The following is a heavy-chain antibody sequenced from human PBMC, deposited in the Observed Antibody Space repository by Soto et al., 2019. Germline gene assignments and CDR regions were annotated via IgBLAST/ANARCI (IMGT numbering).Heavy chain of an antibody. Sequence: EVQVEESGGGLVQPGESLRLSCAASGFTFSNYWVHWVRQAPGKGLVWVSRINSAGTVASYADSVRGRFTISGDNARSTVYLQMNSLKAEDTATYYCSLHKYDSSSFYADDYWGQGTLVTVSS. CDR1: GFTFSNYW. J-gene: IGHJ4*02. D-gene: IGHD3-22*01. V-gene: IGHV3-74*01. CDR3: SLHKYDSSSFYADDY. CDR2: INSAGTVA.